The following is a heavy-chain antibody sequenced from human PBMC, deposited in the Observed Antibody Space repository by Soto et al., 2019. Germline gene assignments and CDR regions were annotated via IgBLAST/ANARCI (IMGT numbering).Heavy chain of an antibody. CDR2: IYYSGST. J-gene: IGHJ3*02. V-gene: IGHV4-59*01. D-gene: IGHD1-20*01. Sequence: SETLSLTCTVSGGSISSYYWSWIRQPPGKGLEWIGYIYYSGSTNYNPSLKSRVTISVDTSKNQFSLKLSPVTAADTAVYYCARVSVRGNWPDAFDIWGQGTMVTVSS. CDR1: GGSISSYY. CDR3: ARVSVRGNWPDAFDI.